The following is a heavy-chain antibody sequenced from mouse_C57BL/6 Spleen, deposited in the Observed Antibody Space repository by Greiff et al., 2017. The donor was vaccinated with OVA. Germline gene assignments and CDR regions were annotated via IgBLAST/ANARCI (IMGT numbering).Heavy chain of an antibody. Sequence: EVKVVESGEGLVKPGGSLKLSCAASGFTFSSYAMSWVRQTPEKRLEWVAYISSGGDYIYYADTVKGRFTISRDNARNTLYLQMSSLKSEDTAMYYCTRDDDYDDAMDYWGQGTSVTVSS. D-gene: IGHD2-4*01. V-gene: IGHV5-9-1*02. CDR1: GFTFSSYA. J-gene: IGHJ4*01. CDR2: ISSGGDYI. CDR3: TRDDDYDDAMDY.